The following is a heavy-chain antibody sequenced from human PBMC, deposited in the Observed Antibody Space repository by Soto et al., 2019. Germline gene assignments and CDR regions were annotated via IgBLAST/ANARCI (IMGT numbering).Heavy chain of an antibody. D-gene: IGHD5-18*01. CDR3: AREGDTAVVIDY. CDR1: GGSISSYY. J-gene: IGHJ4*02. Sequence: QVQLQESGPGLVKPSETLSLTCTVSGGSISSYYWSWIRQPPGKGLEWIGCIFYSGSTNYNPSLKSRVTISVDTSKNHVSLRLSSVNAADTAVYYCAREGDTAVVIDYCGQGTLVTVSS. V-gene: IGHV4-59*01. CDR2: IFYSGST.